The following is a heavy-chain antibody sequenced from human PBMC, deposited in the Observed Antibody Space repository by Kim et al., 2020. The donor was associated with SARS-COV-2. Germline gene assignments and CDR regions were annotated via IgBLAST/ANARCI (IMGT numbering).Heavy chain of an antibody. Sequence: SETLSLTCTVSGGSISSSSYYWGWIRQPPGKGLEWIGSIYYSGSTYYNPSLKSRVTISVDTSKNQFSLKLSSVTAADTAVYYCARHFSSWYVLYWGQGTLVTVSS. CDR2: IYYSGST. D-gene: IGHD6-13*01. CDR1: GGSISSSSYY. J-gene: IGHJ4*02. CDR3: ARHFSSWYVLY. V-gene: IGHV4-39*01.